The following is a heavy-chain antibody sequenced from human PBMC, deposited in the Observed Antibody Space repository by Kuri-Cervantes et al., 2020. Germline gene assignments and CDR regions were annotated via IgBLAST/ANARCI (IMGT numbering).Heavy chain of an antibody. Sequence: GGSLRLSCAASGFTFSRYWMTWVRQAPGKGLEWVANIKQDGSEKYYVDSVKGRFTISRDNAKNSVYLQMNSLRAEDTAMYYCTTGDRGRDTGEFDYWGQGTLVTVSS. CDR1: GFTFSRYW. J-gene: IGHJ4*02. D-gene: IGHD3-16*01. CDR3: TTGDRGRDTGEFDY. V-gene: IGHV3-7*01. CDR2: IKQDGSEK.